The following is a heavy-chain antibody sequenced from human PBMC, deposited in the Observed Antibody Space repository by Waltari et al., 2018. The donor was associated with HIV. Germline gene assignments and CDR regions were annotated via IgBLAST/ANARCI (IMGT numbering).Heavy chain of an antibody. CDR3: ARTIFGVMITSDYFYGLDV. CDR1: GFIFGAYA. J-gene: IGHJ6*02. V-gene: IGHV3-30-3*01. Sequence: QEQLVESGGGVAQPGRSLRLSGSAHGFIFGAYAMPWVLQAPGKGLEWVGLISFDGNNAYYADSVKGRFTISRDNSKNTMSLQMNSLRSDDTALYYCARTIFGVMITSDYFYGLDVWGQGTTVTVS. D-gene: IGHD3-3*01. CDR2: ISFDGNNA.